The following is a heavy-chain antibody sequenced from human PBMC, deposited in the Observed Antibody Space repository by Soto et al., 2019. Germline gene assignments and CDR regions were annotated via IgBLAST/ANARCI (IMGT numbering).Heavy chain of an antibody. CDR2: IYYSEST. CDR3: ARGLRFLDSWFDP. V-gene: IGHV4-31*03. Sequence: PSETLSLTCTVSGGSISSGGYYWSWIRQHPGKGLEWIGYIYYSESTYYNPSLKSRVTISVDTSKNQFSLKLSSVTAADTAVYYCARGLRFLDSWFDPWGQGTPVTVSS. J-gene: IGHJ5*02. CDR1: GGSISSGGYY. D-gene: IGHD3-3*01.